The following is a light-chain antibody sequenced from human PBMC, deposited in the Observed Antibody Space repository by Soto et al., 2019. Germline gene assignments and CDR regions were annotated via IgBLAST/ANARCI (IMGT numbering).Light chain of an antibody. CDR1: SSDVGSYNL. V-gene: IGLV2-23*01. CDR3: CSYAGSSTPV. J-gene: IGLJ2*01. CDR2: EGS. Sequence: QSVLTQPASVSGSPGQSITISCTGTSSDVGSYNLVSWYQQHPGKAPKLMIYEGSKRPSGVSNRFSGSKSGNTASLTISRLQAEDEADYYCCSYAGSSTPVFGGGTKVTVL.